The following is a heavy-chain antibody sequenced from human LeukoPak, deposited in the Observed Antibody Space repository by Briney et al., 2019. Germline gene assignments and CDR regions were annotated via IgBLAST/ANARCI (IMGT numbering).Heavy chain of an antibody. CDR3: AKGKTYGDYVDY. V-gene: IGHV3-23*01. J-gene: IGHJ4*02. CDR1: GFTFSSYA. Sequence: PGGSLRLSCAASGFTFSSYAMSWVRQAPGKGLEWVSSISGSGGSTYYADSVKGRFTISRDNSKSTLYLQMNSLRAEDTAAYYCAKGKTYGDYVDYWGQGTLVTVSS. CDR2: ISGSGGST. D-gene: IGHD4-17*01.